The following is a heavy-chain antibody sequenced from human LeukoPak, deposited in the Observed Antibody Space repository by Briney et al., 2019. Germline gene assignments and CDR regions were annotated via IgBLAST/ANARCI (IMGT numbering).Heavy chain of an antibody. J-gene: IGHJ3*02. D-gene: IGHD5-12*01. CDR1: GFTFSKYT. CDR3: ARDLGVATIWGYDALDI. V-gene: IGHV3-30-3*01. Sequence: GGSLRLSCAASGFTFSKYTFYWVRQAPGQGLQWAALISNDGSNTYYADSVKGRFTISRDNAKNSLYLQMNSLRAEDTAVYYCARDLGVATIWGYDALDIWGQGTMVTVSS. CDR2: ISNDGSNT.